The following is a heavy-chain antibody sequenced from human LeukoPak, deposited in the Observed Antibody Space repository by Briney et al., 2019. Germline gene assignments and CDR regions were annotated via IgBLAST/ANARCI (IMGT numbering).Heavy chain of an antibody. CDR1: GGTFSSYA. J-gene: IGHJ4*02. CDR2: IIPILGIA. V-gene: IGHV1-69*04. Sequence: ASVKVSCKASGGTFSSYAISWVRQAPGQGLEWMGRIIPILGIANYAQKFQGRVTITADKSTSTAYMELSSLRSDDTAVYYCARRDDYVDYWGQGTLVTVSS. CDR3: ARRDDYVDY.